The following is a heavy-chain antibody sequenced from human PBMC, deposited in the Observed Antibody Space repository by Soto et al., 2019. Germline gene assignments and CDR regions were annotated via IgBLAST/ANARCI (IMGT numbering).Heavy chain of an antibody. V-gene: IGHV1-46*01. CDR1: GYTFTSYY. CDR2: INPSGGST. D-gene: IGHD4-4*01. J-gene: IGHJ6*02. Sequence: ASVKVSCKASGYTFTSYYMHWVRQAPGQGLEWMGIINPSGGSTSYAQKFQGRVTMTRDTSTSTVYMELSSLRSEDTAVYYCASEPAVTTSRGVWGQGTTVTVSS. CDR3: ASEPAVTTSRGV.